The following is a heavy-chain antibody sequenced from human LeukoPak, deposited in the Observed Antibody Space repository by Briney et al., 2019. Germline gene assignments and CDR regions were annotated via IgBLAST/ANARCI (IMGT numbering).Heavy chain of an antibody. V-gene: IGHV5-51*01. Sequence: GESLKISFKGSGYSFTSYWIGWVRQMPGKGLEWMGIIYPGDSDTRYSPSFQGQVTISADKSISTAYLQWSSLKASDTAMYYCARRQTHNYDILTGPFDYWGQGTLVTVSS. CDR1: GYSFTSYW. CDR3: ARRQTHNYDILTGPFDY. J-gene: IGHJ4*02. D-gene: IGHD3-9*01. CDR2: IYPGDSDT.